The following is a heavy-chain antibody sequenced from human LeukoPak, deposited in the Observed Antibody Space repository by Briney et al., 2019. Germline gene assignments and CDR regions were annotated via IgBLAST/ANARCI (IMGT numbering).Heavy chain of an antibody. CDR3: AGSIAVAGTIDY. Sequence: PGRSLRLSCAASGFTFSSHGMHWVRQAPGKGLEWVAVIWYDGSNKYYADSVKGRFAISRDNSKNTLYLQMSSLRAEDTAEYYCAGSIAVAGTIDYWGQGTLVTVSS. J-gene: IGHJ4*02. CDR2: IWYDGSNK. CDR1: GFTFSSHG. D-gene: IGHD6-19*01. V-gene: IGHV3-33*01.